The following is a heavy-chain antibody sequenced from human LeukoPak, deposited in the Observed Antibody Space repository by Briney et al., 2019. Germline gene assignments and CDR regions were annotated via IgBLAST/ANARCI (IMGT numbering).Heavy chain of an antibody. Sequence: GGSLRLSCAASGFTFSSYGMHWVRQAPGKGLEWVAFIRYDGSNKYYADSVKGRFTLSRDNSKNTLYLQMDSLRAEDTAVYYCARDYYYGSGTPPGDTFDIWGQGTMVTVSS. CDR3: ARDYYYGSGTPPGDTFDI. J-gene: IGHJ3*02. D-gene: IGHD3-10*01. CDR1: GFTFSSYG. CDR2: IRYDGSNK. V-gene: IGHV3-30*02.